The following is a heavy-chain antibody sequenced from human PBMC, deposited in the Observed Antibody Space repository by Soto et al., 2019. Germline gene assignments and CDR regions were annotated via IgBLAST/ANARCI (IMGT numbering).Heavy chain of an antibody. CDR3: ARDGYSSSYYYYYGMDV. Sequence: GASVKVSCKASGGTFSSYAISWVRQAPGQGLEWMGGIIPIFGTANYAQKFQGRVTITADESTSTAYMELSSLRSEDMAVYYCARDGYSSSYYYYYGMDVWGQGTTVTVSS. V-gene: IGHV1-69*13. J-gene: IGHJ6*02. CDR2: IIPIFGTA. CDR1: GGTFSSYA. D-gene: IGHD6-6*01.